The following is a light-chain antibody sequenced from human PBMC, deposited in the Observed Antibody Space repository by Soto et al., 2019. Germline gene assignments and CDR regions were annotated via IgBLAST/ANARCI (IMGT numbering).Light chain of an antibody. J-gene: IGKJ2*01. CDR2: SVS. CDR1: QSVSTN. CDR3: QQYHHWPPVST. V-gene: IGKV3-15*01. Sequence: EIVMTQSPATLSVSPGERATLSCRASQSVSTNLAWYQQKLGQAPRLLIHSVSTRATGIPAKFSGSGSGTEFTLTISSLQSEDIAVYYCQQYHHWPPVSTFGQGTKVEI.